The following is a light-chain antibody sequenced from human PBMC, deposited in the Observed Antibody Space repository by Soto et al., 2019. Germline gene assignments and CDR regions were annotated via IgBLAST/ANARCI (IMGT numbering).Light chain of an antibody. CDR3: SSYTSSNTQV. Sequence: QSALTQPASVSESPGQSITISCTGTSSDVGGYDYVCWYQQHPGKAPKLMIYDVSNRPSGVSNRFSGSKSGKTASLTISGLQAEDEAHYYCSSYTSSNTQVFGAGTKLTVL. CDR1: SSDVGGYDY. J-gene: IGLJ2*01. V-gene: IGLV2-14*01. CDR2: DVS.